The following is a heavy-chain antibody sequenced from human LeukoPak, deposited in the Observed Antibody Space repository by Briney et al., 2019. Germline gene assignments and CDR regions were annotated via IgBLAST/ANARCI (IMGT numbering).Heavy chain of an antibody. CDR2: IYGGGST. CDR3: ARPYDFVEGAFDI. Sequence: GGSLKLSCAASGFTVSSNYMSWVRQAPGKGLEWVSVIYGGGSTYYADSVKGRFTISRDNSKNTLYLQMNSLRAEDTAVYYCARPYDFVEGAFDIWGQGTMVTVSS. J-gene: IGHJ3*02. V-gene: IGHV3-66*04. D-gene: IGHD3-3*01. CDR1: GFTVSSNY.